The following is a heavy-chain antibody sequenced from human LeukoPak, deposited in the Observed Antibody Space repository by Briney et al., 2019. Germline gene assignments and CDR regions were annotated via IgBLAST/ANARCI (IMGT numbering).Heavy chain of an antibody. Sequence: ASVKVSCKASGYTFTGYYMHWVRQAPGQGLEWMGWINPNSGGTNYAQKFQGRVTMTRDTSISTAYMELSRLRSDDTAVYYCARDYFPYCSGGSCHLWFDPWGQGTLVTVSS. CDR1: GYTFTGYY. J-gene: IGHJ5*02. V-gene: IGHV1-2*02. D-gene: IGHD2-15*01. CDR2: INPNSGGT. CDR3: ARDYFPYCSGGSCHLWFDP.